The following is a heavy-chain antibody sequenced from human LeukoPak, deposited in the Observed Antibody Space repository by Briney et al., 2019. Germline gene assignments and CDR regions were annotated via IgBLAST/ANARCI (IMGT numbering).Heavy chain of an antibody. J-gene: IGHJ4*02. D-gene: IGHD3-9*01. CDR3: ARKRYFDWLSGYYFDY. CDR2: IIPILGIA. Sequence: SVKVSCKASGGTFSSYAISWVRQAPGQGLEWMGRIIPILGIANYAQKFQGRVTMATDTSTSTAYMELRSLRSDDTAVYYCARKRYFDWLSGYYFDYWGQGTLVTVSS. CDR1: GGTFSSYA. V-gene: IGHV1-69*04.